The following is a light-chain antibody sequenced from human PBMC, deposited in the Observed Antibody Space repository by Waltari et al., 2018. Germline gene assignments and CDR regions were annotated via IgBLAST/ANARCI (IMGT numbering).Light chain of an antibody. V-gene: IGKV1-5*03. Sequence: DIQMTQSPSTLSASVGDRVTITCRASQSISSWLAWYQQKPGKAPKRLIYKASSVESGVPSRFSGSGSVTEFTLTISSLQPDDCATYYCQQYNSQITFGQGTRLEIK. J-gene: IGKJ5*01. CDR3: QQYNSQIT. CDR1: QSISSW. CDR2: KAS.